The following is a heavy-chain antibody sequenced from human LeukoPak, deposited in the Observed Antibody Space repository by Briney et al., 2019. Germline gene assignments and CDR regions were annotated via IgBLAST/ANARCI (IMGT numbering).Heavy chain of an antibody. Sequence: GGSLRLSCAASRFTFSSYGILWVRQAPGKGLEWVAVIWYDGSNKYYADSVKGRFTISRDQSKNTVYLQMNSLRADDTAVYYCARLGSGWAIDYWGQGTLVTVSS. CDR3: ARLGSGWAIDY. CDR2: IWYDGSNK. J-gene: IGHJ4*02. D-gene: IGHD6-19*01. CDR1: RFTFSSYG. V-gene: IGHV3-33*01.